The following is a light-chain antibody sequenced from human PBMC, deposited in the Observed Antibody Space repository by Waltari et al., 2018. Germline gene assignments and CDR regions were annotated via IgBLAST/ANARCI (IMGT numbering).Light chain of an antibody. CDR3: SSYTNTFVV. CDR1: SRDLGAYTY. J-gene: IGLJ2*01. Sequence: QSALTQPASVSGSPGQSITIFFTGSSRDLGAYTYVAWYQHFPDEAPKLLIYAVRKRPSGVSSRFSGSKSGNTASLTISGIQAEDEAHYYCSSYTNTFVVFGGGTKLTVL. V-gene: IGLV2-14*01. CDR2: AVR.